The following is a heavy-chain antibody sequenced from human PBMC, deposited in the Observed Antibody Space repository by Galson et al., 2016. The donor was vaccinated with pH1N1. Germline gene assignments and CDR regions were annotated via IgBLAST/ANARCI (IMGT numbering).Heavy chain of an antibody. D-gene: IGHD3-22*01. CDR3: ARLQGDYDTRAYPDY. CDR1: GGSISSSDYF. Sequence: SETLSLTCTVSGGSISSSDYFWGWIRQPPGKGLEWIAHIYYSGSAYYNPSLKSRVTLSLDMSKSQLSLTLSSVTAADTAFYYCARLQGDYDTRAYPDYWGQGTLVTVSS. J-gene: IGHJ4*02. V-gene: IGHV4-39*07. CDR2: IYYSGSA.